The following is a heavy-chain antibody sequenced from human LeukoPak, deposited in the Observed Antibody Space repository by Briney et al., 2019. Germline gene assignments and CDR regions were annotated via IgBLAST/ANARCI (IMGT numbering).Heavy chain of an antibody. J-gene: IGHJ4*02. CDR1: GFTFSSYG. D-gene: IGHD3-22*01. V-gene: IGHV3-30*02. CDR2: IRYDGSNK. Sequence: GGSLRLSCAASGFTFSSYGMHWVRQAPGKGLEWAAFIRYDGSNKYYADSVKGRFTISRDNSKNTLYLQMNSLRAEDTAVYYCAKIIYDSSGYYFDYWGQGTLVTVSS. CDR3: AKIIYDSSGYYFDY.